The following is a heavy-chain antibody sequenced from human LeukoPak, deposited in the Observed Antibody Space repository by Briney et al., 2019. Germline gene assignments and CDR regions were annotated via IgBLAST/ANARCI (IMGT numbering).Heavy chain of an antibody. CDR3: ASMANTYGILTGASRDY. V-gene: IGHV4-39*01. D-gene: IGHD3-9*01. Sequence: PSETLSLTCTVSGGSISSSSYYWGWIRQPPGKGLEWIGSIYYSGSTYYNPSLKSRVTISVDTSKNQFSLKLSSVTAADTAVYYCASMANTYGILTGASRDYWGQGTLVTVSS. J-gene: IGHJ4*02. CDR1: GGSISSSSYY. CDR2: IYYSGST.